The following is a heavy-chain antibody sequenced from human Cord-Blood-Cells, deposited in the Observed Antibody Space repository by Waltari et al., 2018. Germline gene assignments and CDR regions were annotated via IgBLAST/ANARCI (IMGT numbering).Heavy chain of an antibody. CDR1: GGTFSSYA. Sequence: QVQLVQSGAEVKKPGSSVKVSCKASGGTFSSYAISWVRQAPGQGLEWMGGIIPIFGTANYAQKFQGRVTITADESTSTAYMELSSLRSEDTAVYYCASSDSSSSGSHWLDAFDIWGQGTMVTVSS. CDR3: ASSDSSSSGSHWLDAFDI. D-gene: IGHD6-6*01. J-gene: IGHJ3*02. V-gene: IGHV1-69*01. CDR2: IIPIFGTA.